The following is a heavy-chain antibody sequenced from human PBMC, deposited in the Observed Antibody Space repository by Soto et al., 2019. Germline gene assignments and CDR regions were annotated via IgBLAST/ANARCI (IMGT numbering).Heavy chain of an antibody. CDR3: ARNQWFGELVGYYYYGMNV. V-gene: IGHV1-46*01. CDR2: INPSGGST. CDR1: GYTFTSYY. J-gene: IGHJ6*02. D-gene: IGHD3-10*01. Sequence: ASVKVSCKASGYTFTSYYMHWVRQAPGQGLEWMGIINPSGGSTSYAQKFQGRVTMTRDTSTSTVYMELSSLRSEDTAVYYCARNQWFGELVGYYYYGMNVWGQGTTVTVSS.